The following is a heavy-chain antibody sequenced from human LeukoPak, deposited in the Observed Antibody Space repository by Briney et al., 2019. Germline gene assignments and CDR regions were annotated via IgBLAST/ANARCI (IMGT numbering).Heavy chain of an antibody. J-gene: IGHJ5*02. CDR1: GYTFTGYY. D-gene: IGHD6-13*01. Sequence: ASVKVSCKASGYTFTGYYMHWVRQAPGQGLEWMGWINPNSGGTNYAQKFQGRVTMTRDTSISTAYMELSRLRSDDTAVYYCARTRYSSSFKAVGWFDPWGQGTLVTVSS. V-gene: IGHV1-2*02. CDR3: ARTRYSSSFKAVGWFDP. CDR2: INPNSGGT.